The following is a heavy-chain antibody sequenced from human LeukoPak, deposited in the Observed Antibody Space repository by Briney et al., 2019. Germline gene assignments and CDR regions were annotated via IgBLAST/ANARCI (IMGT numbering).Heavy chain of an antibody. V-gene: IGHV1-2*02. Sequence: ASVKVSCKASGYTFTGYYMHWVRQAPGQGLEWMGWINPNSGGTNYAQKFQGRVTMNRDTSISTAYMELSRLRSDDTAVYYCARDRAPYYYDSSAYYFDYWGQGTLVTVSS. CDR3: ARDRAPYYYDSSAYYFDY. J-gene: IGHJ4*02. CDR2: INPNSGGT. D-gene: IGHD3-22*01. CDR1: GYTFTGYY.